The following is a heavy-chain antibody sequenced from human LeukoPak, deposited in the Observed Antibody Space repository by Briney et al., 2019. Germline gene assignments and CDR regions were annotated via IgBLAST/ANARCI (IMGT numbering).Heavy chain of an antibody. CDR3: ARGGYYNTSGYHYVQGFDP. CDR2: IHPNSGVT. J-gene: IGHJ5*02. CDR1: GYTFTDYY. Sequence: ASVKVSCKASGYTFTDYYIHWVRQAPGQGLEWMGWIHPNSGVTNSAQKLQSRVTMTRDTSITTVNMELNRLRSDDTAVYYCARGGYYNTSGYHYVQGFDPWGQGTLVTVSS. V-gene: IGHV1-2*02. D-gene: IGHD3-22*01.